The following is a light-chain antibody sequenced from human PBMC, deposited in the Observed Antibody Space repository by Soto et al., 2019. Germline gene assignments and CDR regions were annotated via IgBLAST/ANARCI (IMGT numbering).Light chain of an antibody. CDR3: TSFSSSTSLYV. CDR2: QVT. V-gene: IGLV2-14*01. Sequence: QSALTQPASVSGSLGQSITISCTGTTRDIAGYNYISWYQQLPGKAPKLMIYQVTIRPSGISNRFSGSKSGNTASLTISGLQAEDEADYSCTSFSSSTSLYVFGTGTKLTVL. J-gene: IGLJ1*01. CDR1: TRDIAGYNY.